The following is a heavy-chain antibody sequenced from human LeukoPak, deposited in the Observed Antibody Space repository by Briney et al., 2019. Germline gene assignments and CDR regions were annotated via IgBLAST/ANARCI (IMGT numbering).Heavy chain of an antibody. CDR2: ISGSASRT. D-gene: IGHD1-14*01. Sequence: GGSLRLSCAASGFTFSNYAMTWVRQAPGKGLEWVSGISGSASRTYYADSVKGRFTISRDNSKNTLYLQMNSLRAEDTAVYYCAGGGELEPLDYWGQGTLVTVSS. CDR3: AGGGELEPLDY. CDR1: GFTFSNYA. J-gene: IGHJ4*02. V-gene: IGHV3-23*01.